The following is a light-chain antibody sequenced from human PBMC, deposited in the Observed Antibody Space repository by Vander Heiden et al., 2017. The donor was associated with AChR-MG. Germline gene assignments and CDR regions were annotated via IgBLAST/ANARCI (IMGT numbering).Light chain of an antibody. Sequence: QPALTQPAPVPCPPGQSITISCTGASSDVGNFNLVSWYQQHPGRAPKLMIYEVTTRPSGVSNRFSGSKSGNTASLTISGLLAEDEADYYCRSYAGSSTWVFGGGTKLTVL. V-gene: IGLV2-23*02. CDR3: RSYAGSSTWV. J-gene: IGLJ3*02. CDR2: EVT. CDR1: SSDVGNFNL.